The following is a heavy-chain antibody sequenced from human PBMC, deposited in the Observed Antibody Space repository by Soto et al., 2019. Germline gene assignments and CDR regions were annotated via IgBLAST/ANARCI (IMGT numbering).Heavy chain of an antibody. V-gene: IGHV4-34*01. CDR3: ARGNLDY. Sequence: SETLSLTCAVYGGSFSGYYWSWIRQPPGKGLEWIGEINHSGSTNYNPSLKSRVTISVDTSKNQFSLKLSSVTAADTAVYYCARGNLDYWGQGTLVTVSS. CDR1: GGSFSGYY. J-gene: IGHJ4*02. CDR2: INHSGST.